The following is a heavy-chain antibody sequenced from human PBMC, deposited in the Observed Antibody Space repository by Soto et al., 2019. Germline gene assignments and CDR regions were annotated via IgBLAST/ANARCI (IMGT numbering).Heavy chain of an antibody. CDR2: INPNSGGT. CDR1: GYTFTSYG. J-gene: IGHJ3*02. CDR3: ARVTFYYDSSGYYPSPVFDI. V-gene: IGHV1-2*04. D-gene: IGHD3-22*01. Sequence: GASVKVSCKASGYTFTSYGISWVRQAPGQGLEWMGWINPNSGGTNYAQKFQGWVTMTRDTSISTAYMELSRLRSDDTAVYYCARVTFYYDSSGYYPSPVFDIGGQGKMVTVSS.